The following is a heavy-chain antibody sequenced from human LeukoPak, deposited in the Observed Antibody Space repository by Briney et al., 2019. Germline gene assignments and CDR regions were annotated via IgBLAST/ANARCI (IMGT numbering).Heavy chain of an antibody. Sequence: PGGSLRLSCAASGFTFSSYSMNWVRQAPGKGLEWVSYIGSSSSTIYYGDSVKGRFTISRDNAKNSLYLQMNSLRVEDTAVYYCARDLSRVVWGQGTLVTVSS. V-gene: IGHV3-48*01. CDR3: ARDLSRVV. J-gene: IGHJ4*02. CDR1: GFTFSSYS. CDR2: IGSSSSTI.